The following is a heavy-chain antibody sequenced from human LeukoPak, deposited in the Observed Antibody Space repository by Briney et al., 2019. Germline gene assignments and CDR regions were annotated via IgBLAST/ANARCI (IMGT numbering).Heavy chain of an antibody. V-gene: IGHV4-4*02. Sequence: SETLSLTCAVSGGSISSGGYWSWVRQPPGKGLEWIGQIYISGSTNYNPSLDSRVTMSLDKSRNQLSLRLKSVTAADTAVYYCTRHGSYSHGFWGQGALVTVAS. CDR3: TRHGSYSHGF. CDR2: IYISGST. J-gene: IGHJ4*02. D-gene: IGHD3-10*01. CDR1: GGSISSGGY.